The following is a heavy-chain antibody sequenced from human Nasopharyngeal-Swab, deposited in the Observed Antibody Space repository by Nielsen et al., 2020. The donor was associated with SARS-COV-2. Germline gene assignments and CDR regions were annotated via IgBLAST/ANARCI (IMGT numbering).Heavy chain of an antibody. V-gene: IGHV3-53*01. CDR1: GFTVSSNY. Sequence: LKISCAASGFTVSSNYMSWVRQAPGKGLEWVSVIYSGGSTYYADSVKGRFTISRDNSKNTLYLQMNSLRAEDTAVYYCARGYCTNGVCYRDAFDIWGQGTMVTVSS. CDR2: IYSGGST. J-gene: IGHJ3*02. CDR3: ARGYCTNGVCYRDAFDI. D-gene: IGHD2-8*01.